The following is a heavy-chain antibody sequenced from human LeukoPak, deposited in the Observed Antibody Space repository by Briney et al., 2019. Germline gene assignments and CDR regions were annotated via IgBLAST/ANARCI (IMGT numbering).Heavy chain of an antibody. V-gene: IGHV4-59*08. J-gene: IGHJ5*01. CDR3: ASSPRLTTSWFLFDS. CDR1: GDSFSNYY. CDR2: VYYSGST. D-gene: IGHD2-2*01. Sequence: SETLSLTCSVSGDSFSNYYWTWIRQPPGKGLEWIGYVYYSGSTNYNPSLKTRLHLSVDTSKNRFSLKLSSVTAADTAVYYCASSPRLTTSWFLFDSWGHGTLVTVSS.